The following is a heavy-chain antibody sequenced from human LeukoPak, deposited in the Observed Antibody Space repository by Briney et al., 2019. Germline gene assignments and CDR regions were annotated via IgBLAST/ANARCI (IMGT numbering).Heavy chain of an antibody. V-gene: IGHV1-18*04. J-gene: IGHJ5*02. D-gene: IGHD3-9*01. CDR1: GYTFPSYG. CDR2: ISAYNDNT. Sequence: ASVKVSCKASGYTFPSYGISWVRQAPGQGLEWMGWISAYNDNTNYAQTLQGRVTMTTDTSTTTAYMELRNLRADDTAVYYCARDQVLTYYDLLPGYYSADWFDPWGQGTLVTVSS. CDR3: ARDQVLTYYDLLPGYYSADWFDP.